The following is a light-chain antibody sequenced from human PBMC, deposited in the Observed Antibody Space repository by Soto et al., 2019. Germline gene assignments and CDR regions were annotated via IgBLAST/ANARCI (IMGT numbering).Light chain of an antibody. J-gene: IGKJ1*01. CDR3: QQYGSSPRT. CDR2: GAS. CDR1: QSVTGSF. Sequence: EIFLTQSPCTLSLSPVDIATLSCKASQSVTGSFLAWYQQKPGQAPRLLMYGASSRATGIPDRFSGSGSGTDFTLTISRLEPEDFAVNYCQQYGSSPRTFGQGTKVDIK. V-gene: IGKV3-20*01.